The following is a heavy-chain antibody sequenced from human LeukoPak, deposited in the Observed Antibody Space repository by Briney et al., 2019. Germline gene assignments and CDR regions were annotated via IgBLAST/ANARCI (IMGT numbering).Heavy chain of an antibody. CDR3: AGDWN. V-gene: IGHV4-59*01. D-gene: IGHD3-3*01. Sequence: LRLSCAASGFTFDDYAMHWVRQPPGKGLEWIGYIYSSGSTIYNPSLKSRVTISIDTSKNQFSLKLISVTAEDTAVYYCAGDWNWGQGILVTVSS. CDR2: IYSSGST. CDR1: GFTFDDYA. J-gene: IGHJ4*02.